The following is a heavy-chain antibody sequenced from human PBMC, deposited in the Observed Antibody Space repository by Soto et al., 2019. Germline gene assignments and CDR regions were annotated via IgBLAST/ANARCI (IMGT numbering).Heavy chain of an antibody. CDR2: INHSGST. CDR1: GGSFSGYY. V-gene: IGHV4-34*01. J-gene: IGHJ3*02. CDR3: ARGGRGCARRNDAFDI. D-gene: IGHD2-21*01. Sequence: QVQLQQWGAGLLKPSETLSLTCAAYGGSFSGYYWSWIRQPPGKGLEWIGEINHSGSTNYNPSLKSRVTISVDTSKKQYPLKLSSVTAADTAVYYCARGGRGCARRNDAFDILGQGTMVTVSS.